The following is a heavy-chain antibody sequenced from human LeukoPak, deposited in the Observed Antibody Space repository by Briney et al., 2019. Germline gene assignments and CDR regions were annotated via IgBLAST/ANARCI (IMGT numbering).Heavy chain of an antibody. J-gene: IGHJ4*02. D-gene: IGHD4-17*01. V-gene: IGHV4-61*02. CDR3: ARGQWLTTVIIDY. Sequence: TASETLSLTCTVSGGSISSCSYYWSWIRQPAGKGLEWIGRIYTSGSTNYNPSLKSRVTISVDTSKNQFSLKLSSVTAADTAVYYCARGQWLTTVIIDYWGQGTLVTVSS. CDR1: GGSISSCSYY. CDR2: IYTSGST.